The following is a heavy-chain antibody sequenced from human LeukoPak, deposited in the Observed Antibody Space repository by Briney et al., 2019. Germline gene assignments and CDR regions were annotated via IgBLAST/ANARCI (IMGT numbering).Heavy chain of an antibody. Sequence: ASVKVSCKASGYTFTSYGISWVRQAPGQGLEWVGWISAYNGNTNYAQKLQGRVTMTTDTSTSTAYMELRSLRSDDTAVYYCARTSSSWISVRYYYYGMDVWGQGTTVTVSS. J-gene: IGHJ6*02. D-gene: IGHD6-13*01. CDR3: ARTSSSWISVRYYYYGMDV. V-gene: IGHV1-18*01. CDR1: GYTFTSYG. CDR2: ISAYNGNT.